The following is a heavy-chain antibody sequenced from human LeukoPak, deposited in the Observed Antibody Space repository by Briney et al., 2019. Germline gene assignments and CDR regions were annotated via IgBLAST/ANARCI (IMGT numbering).Heavy chain of an antibody. CDR3: ARVGVSSGYYGYYYYFYGMDV. V-gene: IGHV3-74*01. D-gene: IGHD3-22*01. Sequence: PGGSLRLSCAASGFTFSSYWMHWVRQAPGKGLVWVSRINSDGSSTSYADSVKGRFTISRDNAKNTLYLQMNSLRAEDTAVYYCARVGVSSGYYGYYYYFYGMDVWGQGTTVTVSS. CDR1: GFTFSSYW. J-gene: IGHJ6*02. CDR2: INSDGSST.